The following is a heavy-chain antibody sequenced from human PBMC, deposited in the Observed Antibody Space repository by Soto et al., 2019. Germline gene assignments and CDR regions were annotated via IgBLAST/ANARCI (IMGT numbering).Heavy chain of an antibody. CDR1: GFTFSSYS. V-gene: IGHV3-21*01. CDR2: ISSSGSNI. D-gene: IGHD6-13*01. Sequence: GGSLRLSCAASGFTFSSYSMNWVRQAPGKGLEWVSSISSSGSNIYYADSVKGRFTISRDNAKNSLYLQMNSLRAEDTAVYYCARDVSVAAAGNELDYWGQGTLVTVSS. CDR3: ARDVSVAAAGNELDY. J-gene: IGHJ4*02.